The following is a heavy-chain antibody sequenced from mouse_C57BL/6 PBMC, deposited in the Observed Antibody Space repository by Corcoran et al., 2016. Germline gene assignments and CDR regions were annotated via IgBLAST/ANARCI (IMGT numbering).Heavy chain of an antibody. CDR1: CYSITRGYY. CDR3: ARVAY. CDR2: ISYDGSN. Sequence: VQLQESGPGLVHPSPSLSLTCSVTCYSITRGYYWNWIRQFPGNKLEWMGYISYDGSNNYNPSLKNRISITRDTSKNKFFLKLNSVTTEDTATYYCARVAYWGQGTLVTVSA. J-gene: IGHJ3*01. V-gene: IGHV3-6*01.